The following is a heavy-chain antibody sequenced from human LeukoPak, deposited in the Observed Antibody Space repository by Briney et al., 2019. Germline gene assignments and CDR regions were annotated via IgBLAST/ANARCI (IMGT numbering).Heavy chain of an antibody. CDR1: GFPFSNSA. D-gene: IGHD6-13*01. V-gene: IGHV3-23*01. Sequence: PGGSLRLSCAASGFPFSNSAMRWVRQAPGMGLEWVSSIMTTGTDTYYADSVKGRFTISRDNSKNTVYLQMNSLRAEDTAVYYCAKDLYSSSWFWEGDWGPGTLVTVSS. CDR3: AKDLYSSSWFWEGD. CDR2: IMTTGTDT. J-gene: IGHJ4*02.